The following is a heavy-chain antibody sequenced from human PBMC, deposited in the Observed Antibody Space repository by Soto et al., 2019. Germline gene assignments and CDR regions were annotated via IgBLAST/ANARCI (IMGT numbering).Heavy chain of an antibody. CDR1: GGTFSSYA. CDR2: IIHISGTA. D-gene: IGHD1-1*01. J-gene: IGHJ6*02. CDR3: ARGRWYNWNAGTYYYYGMDV. Sequence: QVQLVQSGAEVKKPGSSVKVSCKASGGTFSSYAISWVRQAPGQGLEWMGGIIHISGTANYAQKFQGRVTITADESTSTAYMELSSLRSEDTAVYYCARGRWYNWNAGTYYYYGMDVWGQGTTVTVSS. V-gene: IGHV1-69*01.